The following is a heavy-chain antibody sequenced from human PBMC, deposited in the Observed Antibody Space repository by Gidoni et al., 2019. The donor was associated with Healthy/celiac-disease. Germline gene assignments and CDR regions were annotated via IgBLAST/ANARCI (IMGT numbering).Heavy chain of an antibody. V-gene: IGHV4-38-2*01. CDR1: GYSISSGYY. CDR2: IYHSGST. D-gene: IGHD2-8*01. Sequence: QVQLQESGPGLVKPSETLSLTCAVSGYSISSGYYWGWIRQPPGKGLEWIGSIYHSGSTYYNPSLKSRVTISVDTSKNQFSLKLSSVTAADTAVYYCAGTLNGYYYYGMDVWGQGTTVTVSS. J-gene: IGHJ6*02. CDR3: AGTLNGYYYYGMDV.